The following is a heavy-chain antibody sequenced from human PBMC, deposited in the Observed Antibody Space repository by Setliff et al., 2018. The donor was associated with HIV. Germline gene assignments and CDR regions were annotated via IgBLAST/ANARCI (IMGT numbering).Heavy chain of an antibody. J-gene: IGHJ3*01. CDR2: MNPNSGNT. Sequence: ASVKVSCKASGYTFAAYYIHWVRQATGQGLEWMGWMNPNSGNTGYAERFQGRVTMTRDTSISTVYMELTSLRSEDMAVYYCARGLRQNRSNSDVFDVWGQGTVVTVSS. CDR3: ARGLRQNRSNSDVFDV. V-gene: IGHV1-8*02. CDR1: GYTFAAYY. D-gene: IGHD4-4*01.